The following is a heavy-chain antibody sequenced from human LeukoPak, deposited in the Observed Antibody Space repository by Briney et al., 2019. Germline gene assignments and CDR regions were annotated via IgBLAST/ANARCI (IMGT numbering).Heavy chain of an antibody. V-gene: IGHV1-69*06. Sequence: SVKVSCKASGYTFTSYAMNWVRQAPGQGLEWMGGIIPIFGTANYAQKFQGRVTITADKSTSTAYMELSSLRSEDTAVYYCARTEIIVAPRHYYYYYMDVWGKGTTVTVSS. D-gene: IGHD5-12*01. J-gene: IGHJ6*03. CDR2: IIPIFGTA. CDR1: GYTFTSYA. CDR3: ARTEIIVAPRHYYYYYMDV.